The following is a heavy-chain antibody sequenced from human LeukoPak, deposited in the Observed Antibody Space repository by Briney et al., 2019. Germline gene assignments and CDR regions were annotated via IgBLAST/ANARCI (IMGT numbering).Heavy chain of an antibody. CDR3: ARGWVIRYQEDAFDI. Sequence: PSETLSLTCTVSGGSISSGDYYWSWIRQPPGKGLEWIGYIYYSGSTYYNPSLKSRVTISVDTSKNQFSLKLSSVTAADTAVYYCARGWVIRYQEDAFDIWGQGTMVTVSS. CDR1: GGSISSGDYY. CDR2: IYYSGST. V-gene: IGHV4-30-4*08. J-gene: IGHJ3*02. D-gene: IGHD2-21*01.